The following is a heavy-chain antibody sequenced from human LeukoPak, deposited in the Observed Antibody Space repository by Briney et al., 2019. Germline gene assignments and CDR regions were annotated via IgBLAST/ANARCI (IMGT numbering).Heavy chain of an antibody. J-gene: IGHJ4*02. D-gene: IGHD6-6*01. CDR1: GFTVSNFY. Sequence: GGSLRLSCAASGFTVSNFYANWVRQAPGKGLEWVSLIFSDGSTYYADSVKGRFTISRDYSKNTLFLQMNSLRAEDTAVYYCARPIAARDYWGQGTLVTVSS. CDR3: ARPIAARDY. CDR2: IFSDGST. V-gene: IGHV3-53*01.